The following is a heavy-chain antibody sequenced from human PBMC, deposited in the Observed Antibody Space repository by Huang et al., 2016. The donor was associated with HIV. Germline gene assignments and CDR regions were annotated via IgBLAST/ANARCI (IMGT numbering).Heavy chain of an antibody. J-gene: IGHJ6*02. V-gene: IGHV4-34*02. CDR3: ARQWTILEWLLGLDV. CDR1: GGSFTGNY. Sequence: QMQLQQRGAGLLKPSETLSLTCGVSGGSFTGNYLTWIRQAPGKGLVWMGEVNDSGATNYNPSLNGRVTISLDKSNRELSRNLRSVTAADTAVYYCARQWTILEWLLGLDVWGQGTTVIVSS. D-gene: IGHD3-3*01. CDR2: VNDSGAT.